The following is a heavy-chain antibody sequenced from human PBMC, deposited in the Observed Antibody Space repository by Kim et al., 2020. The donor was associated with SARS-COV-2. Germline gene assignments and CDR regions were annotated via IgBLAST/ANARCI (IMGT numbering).Heavy chain of an antibody. Sequence: SVKVSCKASGGTFSSYAISWVRQAPGQGLEWMGGIIPIFGTANYAQKFQGRVTITADESTSTAYMELSSLRSEDKAVYYCARNVDTAMVTLFDYWGQGTLVTVSS. CDR1: GGTFSSYA. CDR2: IIPIFGTA. V-gene: IGHV1-69*13. CDR3: ARNVDTAMVTLFDY. D-gene: IGHD5-18*01. J-gene: IGHJ4*02.